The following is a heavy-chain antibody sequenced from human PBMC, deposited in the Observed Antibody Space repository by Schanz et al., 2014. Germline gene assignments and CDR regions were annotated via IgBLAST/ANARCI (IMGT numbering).Heavy chain of an antibody. CDR1: GFTFSNYA. CDR2: ISFDGRNK. Sequence: VQLVESGGGVVQPGRSLRLSCAASGFTFSNYAMHWVRQAPGKGLDWLAVISFDGRNKYHAQSVRGRFTISRDNSKNTVYLQMNSLRADDTAVYFCASLIGTTSAHFYGMDVWGQGTTVTVSS. D-gene: IGHD1-7*01. CDR3: ASLIGTTSAHFYGMDV. J-gene: IGHJ6*02. V-gene: IGHV3-30*03.